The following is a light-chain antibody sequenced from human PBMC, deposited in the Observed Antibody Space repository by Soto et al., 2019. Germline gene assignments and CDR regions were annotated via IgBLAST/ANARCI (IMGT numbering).Light chain of an antibody. J-gene: IGKJ1*01. CDR1: RDISNS. CDR3: QQSSAFPRT. V-gene: IGKV1-12*01. Sequence: DIQMTQSPSSVSASVGDRLTITCRASRDISNSLAWYQQTPGKAPKLLLRGASALHRGVSSRFSGGRAGTEFTLTISSLQPEDFATCYCQQSSAFPRTFGQGTKVDVK. CDR2: GAS.